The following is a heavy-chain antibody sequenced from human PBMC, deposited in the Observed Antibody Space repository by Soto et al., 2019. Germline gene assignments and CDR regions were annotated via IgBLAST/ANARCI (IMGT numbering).Heavy chain of an antibody. CDR1: GYTFTSYG. J-gene: IGHJ4*02. CDR3: ARDLVTGYSSGPHLFDY. V-gene: IGHV1-18*01. D-gene: IGHD6-19*01. Sequence: QVQLVQSGAEVKKPGASVKVSCKASGYTFTSYGISWVRQAPGQGLEWMGWISAYNGNTNYAQKLQGRVTMTTDTSTSTDYMELRSLRSDDTAVYYCARDLVTGYSSGPHLFDYWGQGTLVTVSS. CDR2: ISAYNGNT.